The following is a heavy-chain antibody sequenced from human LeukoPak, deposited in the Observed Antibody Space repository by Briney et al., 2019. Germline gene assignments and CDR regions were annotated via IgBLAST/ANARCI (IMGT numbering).Heavy chain of an antibody. D-gene: IGHD3-16*01. CDR2: MNPNSGNT. Sequence: ASVKVSCKASGYTFTSYDINWVRQATGQGLEWMGWMNPNSGNTGYAQKFQGRVTMTRNTSISTAYMELSSLRSEDTAVYYCAGARTTFGGYNNWFDPWGQGTLVTVSS. CDR1: GYTFTSYD. J-gene: IGHJ5*02. CDR3: AGARTTFGGYNNWFDP. V-gene: IGHV1-8*01.